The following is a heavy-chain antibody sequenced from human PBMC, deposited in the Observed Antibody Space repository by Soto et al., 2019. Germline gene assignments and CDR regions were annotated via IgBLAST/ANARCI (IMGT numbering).Heavy chain of an antibody. CDR3: ARDAPGVAPH. Sequence: QVQLQESGPGLVKPSQTLSLICTVSGDSVISGDTYLNWIRQHPERGLEWMGYINYRGTTNYHPALKSRILISVDTSANQFSLRLTSVTAADTAVYYCARDAPGVAPHCGQGALVTVSS. CDR1: GDSVISGDTY. D-gene: IGHD2-15*01. V-gene: IGHV4-31*03. J-gene: IGHJ4*02. CDR2: INYRGTT.